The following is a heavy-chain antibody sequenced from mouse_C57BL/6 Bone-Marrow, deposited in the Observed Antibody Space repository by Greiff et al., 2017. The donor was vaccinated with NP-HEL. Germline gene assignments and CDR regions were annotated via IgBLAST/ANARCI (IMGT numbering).Heavy chain of an antibody. J-gene: IGHJ4*01. Sequence: EVQVVESGGGLVQPGGSLKLSCAASGFTFSDYYMYWVRQTPEKRLEWVAYISNGGGSTYYPDTVKGRFTISRDNAKNTLYLQMSRLKSEDTAMYYCARPYYGSDYAMDYWGQGTSVTVSS. D-gene: IGHD1-1*01. CDR2: ISNGGGST. CDR1: GFTFSDYY. CDR3: ARPYYGSDYAMDY. V-gene: IGHV5-12*01.